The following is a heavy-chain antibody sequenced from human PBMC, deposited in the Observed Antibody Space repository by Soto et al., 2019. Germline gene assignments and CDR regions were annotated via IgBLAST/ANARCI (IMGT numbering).Heavy chain of an antibody. CDR1: GFTFSSYW. Sequence: GGSLRLSCAASGFTFSSYWMSWVRQTPGKGLEWVANIKQDGSEKWYVDSVKGRFTISRDNAKKSLYLQMNSLRVEDTAVYYCARGDYHDTSGPFSDAFDIWGQGTMVTVSS. J-gene: IGHJ3*02. CDR2: IKQDGSEK. CDR3: ARGDYHDTSGPFSDAFDI. V-gene: IGHV3-7*04. D-gene: IGHD3-22*01.